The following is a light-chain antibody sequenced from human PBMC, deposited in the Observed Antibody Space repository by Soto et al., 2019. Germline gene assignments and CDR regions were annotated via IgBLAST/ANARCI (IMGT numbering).Light chain of an antibody. Sequence: DIQMNLSPSPLSVSVEDPVPITGRASPALSNYLAWYQQKPGKAPDLLIYSASTLQSGVPSRFSGSGSETEFSLTIRALQPEDFATYYCQQLSRYPLTSGGGTMVEIK. J-gene: IGKJ4*01. CDR1: PALSNY. V-gene: IGKV1-9*01. CDR2: SAS. CDR3: QQLSRYPLT.